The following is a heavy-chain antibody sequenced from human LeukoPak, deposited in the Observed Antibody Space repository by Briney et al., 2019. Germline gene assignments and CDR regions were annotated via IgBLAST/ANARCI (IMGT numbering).Heavy chain of an antibody. CDR3: TTLKSLRRGGFDY. Sequence: PGGSLRLSCVASGFTFSNAWMTWVRQAPGKGLEWVGRIENKSDGGTTDYAAPVKGRFSISRDDSKNTLYLQMNSLETEDTAVYYCTTLKSLRRGGFDYWGQGTLVTVSS. V-gene: IGHV3-15*04. J-gene: IGHJ4*02. CDR2: IENKSDGGTT. CDR1: GFTFSNAW. D-gene: IGHD3-10*01.